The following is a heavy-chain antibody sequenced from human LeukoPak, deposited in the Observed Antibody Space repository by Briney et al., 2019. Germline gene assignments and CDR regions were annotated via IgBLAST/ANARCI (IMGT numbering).Heavy chain of an antibody. CDR3: TSHRWLRTFDY. Sequence: PGGSLRLSCAASGFTFSSYWMSWVRQAAGKGLEWVAIIKQDESEKFYVDSVKGRFTISRDNAKNSLFLQMNSLRAEDTAVYFCTSHRWLRTFDYWGQGTLVTVSS. CDR1: GFTFSSYW. CDR2: IKQDESEK. J-gene: IGHJ4*02. D-gene: IGHD5-24*01. V-gene: IGHV3-7*01.